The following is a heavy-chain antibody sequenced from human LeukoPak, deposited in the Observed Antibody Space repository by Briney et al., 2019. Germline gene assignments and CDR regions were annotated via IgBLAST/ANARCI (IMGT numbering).Heavy chain of an antibody. Sequence: PGRSLRLSCAASGFTFSSYAMHWVRQAPGKGLEWVAVISYDGSNKYYADSVKGRFTISRDNSKNTLYLQMNSLRAEDTAVYYCARSYDSSGYYYADYRGQGTLVTVSS. J-gene: IGHJ4*02. D-gene: IGHD3-22*01. CDR1: GFTFSSYA. V-gene: IGHV3-30-3*01. CDR2: ISYDGSNK. CDR3: ARSYDSSGYYYADY.